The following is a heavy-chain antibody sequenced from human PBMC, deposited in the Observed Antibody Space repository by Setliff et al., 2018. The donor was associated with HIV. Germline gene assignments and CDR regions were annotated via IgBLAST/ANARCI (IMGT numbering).Heavy chain of an antibody. J-gene: IGHJ4*02. D-gene: IGHD1-26*01. CDR3: AKGGYGGSYYVAGY. CDR2: MYKGGET. CDR1: GFSVTDNY. Sequence: SLRLSCEASGFSVTDNYMGWVRQAPGKGLEWVALMYKGGETYDADFVKGRFTIARDNSKNTVSLQMTNLGTGDTAVYYCAKGGYGGSYYVAGYWGQGTLVTVSS. V-gene: IGHV3-66*02.